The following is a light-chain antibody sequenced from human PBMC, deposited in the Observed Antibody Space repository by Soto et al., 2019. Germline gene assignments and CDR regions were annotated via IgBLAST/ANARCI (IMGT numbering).Light chain of an antibody. V-gene: IGKV3-11*01. J-gene: IGKJ1*01. CDR3: QHRSNWPWT. CDR2: DAS. CDR1: QSVSSY. Sequence: EIVLTQSPTTLSLSPGERATLSCRASQSVSSYLAWYQQKPGQAPRLLIYDASNRATGIPARFSGSGSGTDFTLTISSLEPEDFAVYYCQHRSNWPWTFGQGTKVEIK.